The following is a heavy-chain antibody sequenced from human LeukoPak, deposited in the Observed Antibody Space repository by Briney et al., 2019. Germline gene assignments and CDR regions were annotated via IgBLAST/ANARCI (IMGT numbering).Heavy chain of an antibody. J-gene: IGHJ2*01. V-gene: IGHV3-21*06. CDR2: ISSKSNYI. D-gene: IGHD3-10*01. Sequence: KSGGSLRLSCAASGFTFSIYSMNWVRQAPGKGLEWVSYISSKSNYIYYADSVKGRCTISRDNAKNSLFLQMNSLRAEDTAVYYCARGLQGSGSGHFDLWGRGTLVTVSS. CDR3: ARGLQGSGSGHFDL. CDR1: GFTFSIYS.